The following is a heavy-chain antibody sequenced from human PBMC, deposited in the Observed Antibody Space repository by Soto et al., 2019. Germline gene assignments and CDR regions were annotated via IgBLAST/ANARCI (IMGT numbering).Heavy chain of an antibody. D-gene: IGHD2-2*02. Sequence: QVQLVQSGAEVKKPGASVKVSCKASGYTFTSYGISWVRQAPGQGLAWMGWISAYNGNTNDAQKLQGRVTMTTDTSTSRAYIELRSLRSDETAVYYCARGSPGYCSSTSCYTRNAFDIWGPGTIVTGSS. CDR2: ISAYNGNT. V-gene: IGHV1-18*01. CDR1: GYTFTSYG. CDR3: ARGSPGYCSSTSCYTRNAFDI. J-gene: IGHJ3*02.